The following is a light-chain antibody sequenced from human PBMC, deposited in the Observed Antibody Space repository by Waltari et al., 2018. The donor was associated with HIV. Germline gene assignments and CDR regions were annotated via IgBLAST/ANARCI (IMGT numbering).Light chain of an antibody. J-gene: IGLJ1*01. CDR2: QVN. CDR1: SSDVGDYRS. Sequence: QSALTQPASVSGSPGQSITISCSGTSSDVGDYRSVSWYQLHPGKAPQLLIFQVNSRPSGVSIRFSGSKSGNTASLTIAGRQTEDEGDYYCSSFAAGGTQVFGTGTKVTV. CDR3: SSFAAGGTQV. V-gene: IGLV2-14*01.